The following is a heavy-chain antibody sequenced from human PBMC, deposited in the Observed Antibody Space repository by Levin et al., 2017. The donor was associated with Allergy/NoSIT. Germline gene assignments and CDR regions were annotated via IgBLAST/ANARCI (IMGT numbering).Heavy chain of an antibody. V-gene: IGHV5-10-1*01. Sequence: GESLKISCKGSGYSFSNYWISWVRQMPGKGLEWMGRIDPSDSHTNYRPSFQGHVTISADKSISTAYLQWSSVQASDTAMYYCARHFYGSGSKGYPDYWGQGTLVTVSS. J-gene: IGHJ4*02. CDR1: GYSFSNYW. CDR3: ARHFYGSGSKGYPDY. CDR2: IDPSDSHT. D-gene: IGHD3-10*01.